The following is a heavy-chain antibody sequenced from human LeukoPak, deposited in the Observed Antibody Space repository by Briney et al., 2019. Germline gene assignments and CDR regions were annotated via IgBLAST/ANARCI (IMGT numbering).Heavy chain of an antibody. J-gene: IGHJ6*02. CDR3: ARGANGRSIAGFSSWFFYYYYGMDV. Sequence: EASVKVSCKASGYTFTIYDINWVRQATGQGLEWMGWMNPNSGNTGYAQKFQGRVTMTRNTSISTAYMELSSLRSEDTAVYYCARGANGRSIAGFSSWFFYYYYGMDVWGQGTTVTVSS. CDR1: GYTFTIYD. D-gene: IGHD6-13*01. V-gene: IGHV1-8*01. CDR2: MNPNSGNT.